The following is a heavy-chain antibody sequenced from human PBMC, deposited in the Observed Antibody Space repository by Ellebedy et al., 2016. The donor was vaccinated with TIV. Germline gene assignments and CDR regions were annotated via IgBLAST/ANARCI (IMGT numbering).Heavy chain of an antibody. CDR3: GRIIVVVVAGTSYYGMDF. D-gene: IGHD2-15*01. V-gene: IGHV3-72*01. Sequence: PGGSLRLSCAASGFTFSDHYMDWVRQAPGKGLEWVGRIRNKVNSYTTEYAASVKGRFTISRDDSKNSLYLQMNSLKTEDTAVYYCGRIIVVVVAGTSYYGMDFWGQGTTVTVSS. J-gene: IGHJ6*02. CDR2: IRNKVNSYTT. CDR1: GFTFSDHY.